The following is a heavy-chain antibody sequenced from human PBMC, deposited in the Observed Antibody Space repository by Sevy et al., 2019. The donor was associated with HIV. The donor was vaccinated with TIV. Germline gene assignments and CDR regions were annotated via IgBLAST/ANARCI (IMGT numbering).Heavy chain of an antibody. D-gene: IGHD7-27*01. CDR3: ARALGNWGGL. V-gene: IGHV3-74*01. Sequence: GGSLRLSCTSPEFTFSTYCMHWVRQVPGKGLVWVSHINTDGSVTHYADSVKGRFTIYRDNVKSTVYLQMNSLRVEDTAVYYCARALGNWGGLWGRGTLVTVSS. CDR1: EFTFSTYC. CDR2: INTDGSVT. J-gene: IGHJ4*02.